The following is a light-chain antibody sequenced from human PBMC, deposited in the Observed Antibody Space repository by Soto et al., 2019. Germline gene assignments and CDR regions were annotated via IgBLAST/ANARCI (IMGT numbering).Light chain of an antibody. J-gene: IGLJ1*01. CDR2: GNS. CDR1: SSNIGAGYD. V-gene: IGLV1-40*01. CDR3: QSYDSSLSGSSYV. Sequence: QSVLTQPPSVSGAPGQRVTISCTGSSSNIGAGYDVHWYQQLPGTAPKLLIYGNSNRPSGVPDRFSGSKSGTSASLAITGLHAEDEADYYCQSYDSSLSGSSYVFGTGTKVTVL.